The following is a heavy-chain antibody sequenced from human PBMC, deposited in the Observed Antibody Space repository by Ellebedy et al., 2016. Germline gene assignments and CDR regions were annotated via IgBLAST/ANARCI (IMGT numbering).Heavy chain of an antibody. CDR2: IKSDGSST. Sequence: GESLKISCAASGFTFSSYGMHWVRQAPGKGLVWVSRIKSDGSSTNYADSVKGRFTLYRDNAKNTLYLQMNSLKTEDTAFYSCATGVATNDAFDIWGQGTMVTVSS. CDR3: ATGVATNDAFDI. D-gene: IGHD5-12*01. J-gene: IGHJ3*02. V-gene: IGHV3-74*01. CDR1: GFTFSSYG.